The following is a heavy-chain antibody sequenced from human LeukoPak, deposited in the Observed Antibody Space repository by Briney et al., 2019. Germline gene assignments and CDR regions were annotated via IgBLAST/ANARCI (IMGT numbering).Heavy chain of an antibody. CDR2: ISANGDST. CDR1: GSIFSTYT. CDR3: TTDIVVGFDY. V-gene: IGHV3-23*01. J-gene: IGHJ4*02. Sequence: PGGSLRLSCAASGSIFSTYTMNWVRQAPGKGLEWVSAISANGDSTYYADSVKGRFTISRDNSKNTLYLQMNSLKTEDTAVYYCTTDIVVGFDYWGQGTLVTVSS. D-gene: IGHD2-15*01.